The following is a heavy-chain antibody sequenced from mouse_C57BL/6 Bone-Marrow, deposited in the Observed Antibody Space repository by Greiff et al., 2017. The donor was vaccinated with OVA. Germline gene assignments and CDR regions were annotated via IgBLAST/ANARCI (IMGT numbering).Heavy chain of an antibody. CDR2: IWSGGST. CDR3: ARNWDYSSNYLYYFDY. CDR1: GFSLTSYG. J-gene: IGHJ2*01. V-gene: IGHV2-2*01. D-gene: IGHD1-1*01. Sequence: QVQLQQSGPGLVQPSQSLSITYTVSGFSLTSYGVHWVRQSPGKGLEWLGVIWSGGSTDYNAAFISRLSISKDNSKSQVFLKMNSLQADDTAIYYCARNWDYSSNYLYYFDYWGQGTTRTVSS.